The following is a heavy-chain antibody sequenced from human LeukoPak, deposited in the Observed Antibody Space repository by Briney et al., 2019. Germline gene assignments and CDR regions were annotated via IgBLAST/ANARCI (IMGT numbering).Heavy chain of an antibody. V-gene: IGHV6-1*01. CDR3: VRGNYNFDY. CDR1: GDRVSSNAAA. D-gene: IGHD1-7*01. Sequence: PSQTLSLLCAISGDRVSSNAAAWTWISQSPSRGLEWLGRTYYRSKWYNEYAEYVKSQITVNPDTSKNQFSLQLRSVIPEDTAVYYCVRGNYNFDYWGQGTLVTVSS. CDR2: TYYRSKWYN. J-gene: IGHJ4*02.